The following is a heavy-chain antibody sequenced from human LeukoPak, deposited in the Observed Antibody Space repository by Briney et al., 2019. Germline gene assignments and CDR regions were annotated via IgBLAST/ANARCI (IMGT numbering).Heavy chain of an antibody. J-gene: IGHJ4*02. D-gene: IGHD3-16*02. CDR1: GFTFDDYA. CDR3: AKVGVRGSYRSHFDY. V-gene: IGHV3-9*01. CDR2: ISWNSGSI. Sequence: GGSLRLSCAASGFTFDDYAMHWVRHAPGKGLEWVSGISWNSGSIGYADSVKGRFTISRDNAKNSLYLQMNSLRAEDTALYYCAKVGVRGSYRSHFDYWGQGTLVTVSS.